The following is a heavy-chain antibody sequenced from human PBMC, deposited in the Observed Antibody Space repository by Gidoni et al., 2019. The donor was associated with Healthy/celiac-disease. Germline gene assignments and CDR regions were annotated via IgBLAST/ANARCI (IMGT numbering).Heavy chain of an antibody. V-gene: IGHV3-21*01. J-gene: IGHJ4*02. CDR2: ISSSSSYI. CDR3: ARDPGYCSSTSCYTSS. D-gene: IGHD2-2*02. Sequence: EVQLVESGGGLVKPGGSLRLSCAASGFTFSTYSMNWVRQAPGKGLEWVSSISSSSSYIYYADSVKGRFTISRDNAKNSLYLQMNSLRAEDTAVYYCARDPGYCSSTSCYTSSWGQGTLVTVSS. CDR1: GFTFSTYS.